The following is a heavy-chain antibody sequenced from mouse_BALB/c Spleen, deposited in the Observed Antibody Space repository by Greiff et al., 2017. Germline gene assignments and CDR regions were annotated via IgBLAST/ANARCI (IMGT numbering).Heavy chain of an antibody. D-gene: IGHD1-1*01. V-gene: IGHV1S81*02. J-gene: IGHJ3*01. Sequence: QVHVKQPGAELVKPGASVKLSCKASGYTFTSYWMHWVKQRPGQGLEWIGEINPSNGRTNYNEKFKSKATLTVDKSSSTAYMQLSSLTSEDSAVYYCARPLYYGGGWFAYWGQGTLVTVSA. CDR3: ARPLYYGGGWFAY. CDR2: INPSNGRT. CDR1: GYTFTSYW.